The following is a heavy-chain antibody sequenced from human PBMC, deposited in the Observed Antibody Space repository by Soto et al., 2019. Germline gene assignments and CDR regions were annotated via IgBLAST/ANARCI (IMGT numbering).Heavy chain of an antibody. CDR1: GGSISSSNR. CDR2: IYHSGST. J-gene: IGHJ4*02. D-gene: IGHD3-10*01. Sequence: SETLSLTCALSGGSISSSNRWSWVRQPPGKGLEWIGEIYHSGSTNYNPSLKSRVTISVDKSKNQFSLKLSSVTAADTAVYYCARLIDGSGSHDYWGQGNLVTVS. CDR3: ARLIDGSGSHDY. V-gene: IGHV4-4*02.